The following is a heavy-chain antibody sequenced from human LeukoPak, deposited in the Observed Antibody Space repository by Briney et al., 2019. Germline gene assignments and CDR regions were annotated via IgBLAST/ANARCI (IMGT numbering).Heavy chain of an antibody. CDR3: ARGFCCSGGSCYFDY. V-gene: IGHV4-30-2*01. D-gene: IGHD2-15*01. J-gene: IGHJ4*02. CDR2: IYHSGST. Sequence: SETLSLTCAVSGGSISSGGYSWSWIRQPPGKGLEWIGYIYHSGSTYYNPSLKSRVTISVDRSKNQFSLKLSSVTATDTAVYYCARGFCCSGGSCYFDYWGQGTLVTVSS. CDR1: GGSISSGGYS.